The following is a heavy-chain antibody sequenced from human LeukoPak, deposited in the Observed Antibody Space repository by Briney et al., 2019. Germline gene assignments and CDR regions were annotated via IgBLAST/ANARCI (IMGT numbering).Heavy chain of an antibody. Sequence: GASVKVSCKASGGTFSSYAISWVRQAPGQGLEWMGGIIPIFGTANYAQKFQGRVTITADESTSTAYMELSSLRSEDTAVYYCARDCSSTSCYAGPPNWDQGTLVTVSS. J-gene: IGHJ4*02. CDR1: GGTFSSYA. D-gene: IGHD2-2*01. CDR3: ARDCSSTSCYAGPPN. V-gene: IGHV1-69*13. CDR2: IIPIFGTA.